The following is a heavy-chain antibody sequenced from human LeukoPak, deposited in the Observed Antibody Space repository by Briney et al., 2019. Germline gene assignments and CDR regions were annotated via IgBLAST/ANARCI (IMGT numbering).Heavy chain of an antibody. V-gene: IGHV3-23*01. Sequence: QAGGSLRLSCAASGLTFSNYWMTWVRQAPGKGLEWVSAISGSGGSTYYADSVKGRFTISRDNSKNTLYLQMNSLRAEDTAVYYCAKDGGAWIQLWLHYWGQGTLVTVSS. D-gene: IGHD5-18*01. CDR2: ISGSGGST. J-gene: IGHJ4*02. CDR3: AKDGGAWIQLWLHY. CDR1: GLTFSNYW.